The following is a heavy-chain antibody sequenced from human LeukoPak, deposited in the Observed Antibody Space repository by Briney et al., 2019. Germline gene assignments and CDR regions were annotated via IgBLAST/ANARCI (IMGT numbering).Heavy chain of an antibody. J-gene: IGHJ4*02. CDR3: AREGMATIHYDY. CDR2: IYSSGTT. Sequence: SETLSLTCAVSGGSMSTFYWNWIRQPAGKGLEWIGRIYSSGTTNYNPSLKSRVTMSVDTSRNQFSLVLNSVTAGDTAVYYCAREGMATIHYDYWGQGALVTVSS. D-gene: IGHD5-24*01. V-gene: IGHV4-4*07. CDR1: GGSMSTFY.